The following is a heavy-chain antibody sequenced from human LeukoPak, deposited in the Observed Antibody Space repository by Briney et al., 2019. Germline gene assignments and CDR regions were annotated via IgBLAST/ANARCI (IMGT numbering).Heavy chain of an antibody. D-gene: IGHD4-11*01. CDR2: INHSGST. CDR3: ARDSYSHGFNY. J-gene: IGHJ4*02. CDR1: GGSFSGYY. Sequence: SETLSLTCAVYGGSFSGYYWSWIRQPPGKGLEWIGEINHSGSTNYNPSLKSRVTISVDTSKNQFSLKLSFVTAADTAVYYCARDSYSHGFNYWGQGTLVTVSS. V-gene: IGHV4-34*01.